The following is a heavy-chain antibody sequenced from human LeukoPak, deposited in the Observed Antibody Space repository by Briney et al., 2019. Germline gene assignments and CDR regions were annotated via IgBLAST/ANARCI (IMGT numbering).Heavy chain of an antibody. CDR3: ATINDYGDYSFDY. J-gene: IGHJ4*02. Sequence: LAGGSLTLSCAASGFTFHDFAMHWVRQAPGKGLEWVSAISGSGGSTYYADSVKGRFTISRDNSKNTLYLQMNSLRAEDTAVYYCATINDYGDYSFDYWGQGTLVTVSS. V-gene: IGHV3-23*01. CDR1: GFTFHDFA. D-gene: IGHD4-17*01. CDR2: ISGSGGST.